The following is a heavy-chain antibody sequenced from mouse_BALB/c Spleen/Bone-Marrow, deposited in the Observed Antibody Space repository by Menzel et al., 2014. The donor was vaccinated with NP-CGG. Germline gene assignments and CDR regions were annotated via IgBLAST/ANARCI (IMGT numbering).Heavy chain of an antibody. CDR2: IYYSGTI. Sequence: EVQLQESGPGLVKPSQTVSLTCTVTGISITTGSYRWSWIRQFPGNKLEWIGYIYYSGTITYNPSLTSRTTITRDTSKNQFFLEMNSLTAEDTATYYCARELYYLDYWGQGTTLTVSS. J-gene: IGHJ2*01. CDR3: ARELYYLDY. CDR1: GISITTGSYR. V-gene: IGHV3-5*02.